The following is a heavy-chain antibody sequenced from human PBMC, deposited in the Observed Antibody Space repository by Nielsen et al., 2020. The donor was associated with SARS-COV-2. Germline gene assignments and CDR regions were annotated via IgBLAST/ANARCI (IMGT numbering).Heavy chain of an antibody. D-gene: IGHD1-1*01. J-gene: IGHJ4*02. Sequence: GESLKISCAASGFTFSDYYMSWIRQAPGKGLEWVSYISSSSSYTNYADSVKGRFTISRDNAKNSLYLQMNSLRAEDTAVYYCARDAGERGFDYWGQGTLVTVSS. CDR3: ARDAGERGFDY. CDR1: GFTFSDYY. CDR2: ISSSSSYT. V-gene: IGHV3-11*06.